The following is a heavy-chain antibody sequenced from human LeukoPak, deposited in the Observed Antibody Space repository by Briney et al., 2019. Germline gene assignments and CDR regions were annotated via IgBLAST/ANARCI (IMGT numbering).Heavy chain of an antibody. D-gene: IGHD2-15*01. CDR2: INPNSGGT. CDR3: ARRIVMVVAAANDAFDI. CDR1: GYTFTGYY. J-gene: IGHJ3*02. Sequence: ASVKVSCKASGYTFTGYYMHWVRQAPGQGLEWMGWINPNSGGTNYAQKFQGRVTMTRDTSISTAYVELSRLRSDDTAVYYCARRIVMVVAAANDAFDIWGQGTMVTVSS. V-gene: IGHV1-2*02.